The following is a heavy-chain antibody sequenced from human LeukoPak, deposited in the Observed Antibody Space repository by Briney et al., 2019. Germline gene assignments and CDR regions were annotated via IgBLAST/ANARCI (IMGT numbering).Heavy chain of an antibody. D-gene: IGHD3-10*01. CDR3: AKPQGITMAPFDY. CDR1: GFTFSSYS. J-gene: IGHJ4*02. CDR2: IYSGGST. Sequence: GGSLRLSCAASGFTFSSYSMNWVRQAPGKGLEWVSVIYSGGSTYYADSVKGRFTISRDNSKNTLYLQMNSLRAEDTAVYYCAKPQGITMAPFDYWGQGTLVTVSS. V-gene: IGHV3-53*01.